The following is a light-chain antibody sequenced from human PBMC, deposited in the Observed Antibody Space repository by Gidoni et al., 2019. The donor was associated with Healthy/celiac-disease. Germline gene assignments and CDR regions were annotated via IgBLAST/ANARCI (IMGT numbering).Light chain of an antibody. CDR1: QSVSSSY. CDR2: GAS. Sequence: ELVFTQSPGTLSLSPGERATLSCRASQSVSSSYLAWYQQKPGQAPRLLIYGASSRATGIPDRFSGSGSGTDFTITISRLEPEDFAVYYCQQYGSSPALTFGGGTKVEIK. J-gene: IGKJ4*01. CDR3: QQYGSSPALT. V-gene: IGKV3-20*01.